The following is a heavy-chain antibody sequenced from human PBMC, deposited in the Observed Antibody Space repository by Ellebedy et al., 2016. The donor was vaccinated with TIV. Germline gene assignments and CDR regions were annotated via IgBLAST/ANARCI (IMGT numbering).Heavy chain of an antibody. Sequence: PGGSLRLSCTGSGFTVGDYAMSWFRHAPGKGLGWVGFIRSKDYGGTTEYAESVKGRFTISRDDSKSIAYLQMNSLKSEDTAVYYCSRDLNWEAWFDPWGQGTLVTVSS. V-gene: IGHV3-49*03. J-gene: IGHJ5*02. CDR2: IRSKDYGGTT. D-gene: IGHD3/OR15-3a*01. CDR1: GFTVGDYA. CDR3: SRDLNWEAWFDP.